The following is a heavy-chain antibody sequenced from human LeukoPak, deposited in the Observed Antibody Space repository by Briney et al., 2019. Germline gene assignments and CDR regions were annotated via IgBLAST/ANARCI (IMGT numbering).Heavy chain of an antibody. J-gene: IGHJ4*02. V-gene: IGHV1-69*13. Sequence: ALVKVSCKASGGTFGSYAISWVRQAPGQGLEWMGGIIPIFGTANYAQKFQGRVTITADESTSTAYMELSSLRSEDTAVYYCATSYSSSWWLYYFDYWGQGTLVTVSS. D-gene: IGHD6-13*01. CDR2: IIPIFGTA. CDR3: ATSYSSSWWLYYFDY. CDR1: GGTFGSYA.